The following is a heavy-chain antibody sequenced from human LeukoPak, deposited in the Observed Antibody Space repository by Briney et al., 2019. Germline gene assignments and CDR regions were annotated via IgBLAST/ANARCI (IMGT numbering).Heavy chain of an antibody. J-gene: IGHJ4*02. D-gene: IGHD4-23*01. Sequence: GGSLRLSCAASGFTFSSYSMNWVRQAPGKGLEWVSYISSSTTIYYVDSVKGRFTISRDNAKNSLYLQMNSLRAEDTAVYYCARGVATTVAFDYWGQGTLVTVSS. CDR3: ARGVATTVAFDY. CDR2: ISSSTTI. V-gene: IGHV3-48*01. CDR1: GFTFSSYS.